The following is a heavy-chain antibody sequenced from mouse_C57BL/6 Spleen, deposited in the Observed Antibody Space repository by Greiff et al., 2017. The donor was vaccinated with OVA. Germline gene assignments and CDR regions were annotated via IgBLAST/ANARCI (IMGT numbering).Heavy chain of an antibody. J-gene: IGHJ2*01. D-gene: IGHD2-4*01. CDR3: ARSQIYYDYNFDY. CDR2: IRNKANGYTT. V-gene: IGHV7-3*01. CDR1: GFTFTDYY. Sequence: EVQLVESGGGLVQPGGSLRLSCAASGFTFTDYYMSWVRQPPGKALEWLGFIRNKANGYTTEYSASVKGRFTISRDNSQSILYLQMNAQRAEDSATYYCARSQIYYDYNFDYWGQGTTLTVSS.